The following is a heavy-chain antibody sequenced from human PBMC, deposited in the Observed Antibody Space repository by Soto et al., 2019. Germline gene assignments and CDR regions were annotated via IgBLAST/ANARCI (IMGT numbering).Heavy chain of an antibody. CDR3: AADVGGYIYGLARQ. CDR1: GYTFTSYY. Sequence: GASVKVSCKASGYTFTSYYMHWVRQAPGQGLEWMGIINPSGGSTSYAQKFQGRVTITRDTSASTAYMELSSLRPEDTAVYYCAADVGGYIYGLARQWGPGTLVTVSS. CDR2: INPSGGST. D-gene: IGHD4-17*01. J-gene: IGHJ4*02. V-gene: IGHV1-46*01.